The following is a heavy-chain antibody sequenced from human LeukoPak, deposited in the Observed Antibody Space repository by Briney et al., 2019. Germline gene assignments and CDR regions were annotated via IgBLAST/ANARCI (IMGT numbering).Heavy chain of an antibody. V-gene: IGHV3-15*07. J-gene: IGHJ5*02. Sequence: GGSLRLSCAVFGFPFNNAWLNWVRQAPGKGPEWVGRLRSRNDGGTADYATPVQGRFAFSRDDSKNMLYLQMSSLKIEDTAVYYCSTDLQWNGGDLWGQGTLVTVSS. CDR3: STDLQWNGGDL. D-gene: IGHD1-1*01. CDR2: LRSRNDGGTA. CDR1: GFPFNNAW.